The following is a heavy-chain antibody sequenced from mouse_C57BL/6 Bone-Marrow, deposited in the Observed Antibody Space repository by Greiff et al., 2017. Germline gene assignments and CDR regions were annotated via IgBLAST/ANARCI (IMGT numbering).Heavy chain of an antibody. CDR1: GFTFSDYG. V-gene: IGHV5-17*01. D-gene: IGHD2-3*01. CDR2: ISSGSITI. CDR3: ARIYDGYYGAWFAY. Sequence: EVHLVESGGGLVKPGGSLKLSCAASGFTFSDYGMHWVRQAPEKGLEWVAYISSGSITIYYADTVKGRFTISRDNAKNTLFLQMTSLRSEDTAMYYCARIYDGYYGAWFAYWGQGTLVTVSA. J-gene: IGHJ3*01.